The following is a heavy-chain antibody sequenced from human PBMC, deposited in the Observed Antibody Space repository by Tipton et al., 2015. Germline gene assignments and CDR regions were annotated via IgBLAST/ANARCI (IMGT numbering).Heavy chain of an antibody. CDR2: IYYSGSS. V-gene: IGHV4-39*07. Sequence: TLSLTCTVSGGSISSNSNYWGWIRQPPGKGLEWIGSIYYSGSSNYNPSLKSRVTISVDTSKNQFSLKLSSVTAADTAVYYCARVRYDSSGYQNWYFDLWGRGTLVTVSS. D-gene: IGHD3-22*01. CDR3: ARVRYDSSGYQNWYFDL. J-gene: IGHJ2*01. CDR1: GGSISSNSNY.